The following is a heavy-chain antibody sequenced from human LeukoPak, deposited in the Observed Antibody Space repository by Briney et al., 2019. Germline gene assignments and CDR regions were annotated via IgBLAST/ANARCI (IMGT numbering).Heavy chain of an antibody. J-gene: IGHJ6*02. CDR3: ARDCSSTSCNPYYYYGMDV. D-gene: IGHD2-2*01. CDR2: ISAYNGNT. CDR1: GYTFTRYG. Sequence: ASVKVSCKASGYTFTRYGISWVRQAPGQGLEWMGWISAYNGNTNYAQKLQGRVTMTTDTSTSTAYMELRSLRSDDTAVYYCARDCSSTSCNPYYYYGMDVWGQGTTVTVSS. V-gene: IGHV1-18*01.